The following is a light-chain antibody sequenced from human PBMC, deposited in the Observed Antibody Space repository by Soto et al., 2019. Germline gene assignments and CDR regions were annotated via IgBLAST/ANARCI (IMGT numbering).Light chain of an antibody. CDR1: QAPGGF. CDR2: DAS. CDR3: LQYDSYPCS. J-gene: IGKJ2*02. V-gene: IGKV1-5*01. Sequence: DIQVTQSPSTLSASVGDIVTITFLASQAPGGFLAWFQQKPGKAPKLLIYDASNLQTGVPRRFSGSQTGTEFTLTISGMQPDDYAYYFCLQYDSYPCSFGQGTKVDI.